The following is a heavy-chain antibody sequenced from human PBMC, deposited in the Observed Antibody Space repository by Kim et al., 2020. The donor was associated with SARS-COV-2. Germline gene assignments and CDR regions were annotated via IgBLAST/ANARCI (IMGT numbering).Heavy chain of an antibody. Sequence: SETLSLTCTVSGGSISSYYWSWIRQPPGKGLEWIGYIYYSGSTNYNPSLKSRVTISVDTSKNQFSLKLSSVTAADTAVYYCARFLGIKLLGNWFDPWGQGTLVTVSS. CDR1: GGSISSYY. CDR3: ARFLGIKLLGNWFDP. J-gene: IGHJ5*02. CDR2: IYYSGST. V-gene: IGHV4-59*01. D-gene: IGHD6-6*01.